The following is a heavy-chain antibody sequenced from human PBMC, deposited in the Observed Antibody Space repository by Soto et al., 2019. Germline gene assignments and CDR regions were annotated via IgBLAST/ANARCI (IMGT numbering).Heavy chain of an antibody. J-gene: IGHJ4*02. CDR2: IYSDGRT. CDR3: ARAYGAGSYFCDY. V-gene: IGHV3-53*01. D-gene: IGHD3-10*01. CDR1: ELTLSSNY. Sequence: EVRLVESGGGLIQPGGSLRLSCAASELTLSSNYMTWVRQAPGKWLEWVSLIYSDGRTYHADSVKGRFTISRDDFRNTVYLQMNSLRAEDTAVYYCARAYGAGSYFCDYWGQGTPVTVSS.